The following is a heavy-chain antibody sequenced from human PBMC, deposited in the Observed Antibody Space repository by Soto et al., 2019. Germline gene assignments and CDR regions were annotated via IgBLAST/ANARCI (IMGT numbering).Heavy chain of an antibody. CDR3: AKDLKFYSSYYYGIDV. J-gene: IGHJ6*02. D-gene: IGHD2-15*01. CDR1: GFTFSSYG. CDR2: ISYDGSNK. Sequence: QVQLVESGGGVVQPGMSLRLSCAASGFTFSSYGMHWVRQAPGKGLEWVAVISYDGSNKYYADSVKGRFTISRDNSKNTLYLQMNSLRGEDTAVYYCAKDLKFYSSYYYGIDVWGQGTTVTVSS. V-gene: IGHV3-30*18.